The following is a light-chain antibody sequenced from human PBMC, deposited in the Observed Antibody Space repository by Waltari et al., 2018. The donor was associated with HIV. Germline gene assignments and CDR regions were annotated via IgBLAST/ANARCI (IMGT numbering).Light chain of an antibody. CDR1: SSNIGSNI. Sequence: QSVLTQQPSVSGTPGQNVTIPCSGSSSNIGSNIVNWYQQLPGAAPKLLIYRNDQRPSGVPDRFSGSKSGTSASLAISGLQSADEADYYCAAWDDSLNGMFGGGTRLTVL. J-gene: IGLJ3*02. CDR3: AAWDDSLNGM. CDR2: RND. V-gene: IGLV1-44*01.